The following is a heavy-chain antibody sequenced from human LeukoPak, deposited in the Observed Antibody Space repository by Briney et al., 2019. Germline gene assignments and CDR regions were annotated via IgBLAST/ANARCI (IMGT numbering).Heavy chain of an antibody. CDR1: SASISSSPYY. D-gene: IGHD6-13*01. Sequence: PSETLSLTCTVSSASISSSPYYWGWLRQSPGKGLEWIGSISYSGTTYYNPSLKSRVTISVDTSKNQFSLKLSSVTAADTAVYYCARVIYMAAADYWGQGTLVTVSS. CDR3: ARVIYMAAADY. J-gene: IGHJ4*02. V-gene: IGHV4-39*01. CDR2: ISYSGTT.